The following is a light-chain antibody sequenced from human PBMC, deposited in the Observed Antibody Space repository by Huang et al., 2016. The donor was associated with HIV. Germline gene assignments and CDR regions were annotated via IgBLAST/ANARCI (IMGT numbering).Light chain of an antibody. V-gene: IGKV3-15*01. CDR1: QSVSSN. CDR2: GAS. CDR3: QQYNNWPWT. Sequence: EIVMTQSPDTLAVSPGERATLSCRARQSVSSNLAWYQQQPGQAPRVLIYGASTRATVIPARFSGSGSGTEFTLTIGSLQSEDFAVYSCQQYNNWPWTFGQGTRVEIK. J-gene: IGKJ1*01.